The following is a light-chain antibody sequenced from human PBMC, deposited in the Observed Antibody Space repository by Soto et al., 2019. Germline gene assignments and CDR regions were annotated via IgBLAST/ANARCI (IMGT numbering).Light chain of an antibody. J-gene: IGLJ2*01. Sequence: SYELTQPPSVSVAPGETARITCGGNNIGTKGVQWYQQKPGQTPVLVIYFDSDRPSGIPERFSGSNSGNTATLTISRVEAGDEADYYCQVWDRSSDHVVFGGGTKLTIL. CDR1: NIGTKG. V-gene: IGLV3-21*04. CDR3: QVWDRSSDHVV. CDR2: FDS.